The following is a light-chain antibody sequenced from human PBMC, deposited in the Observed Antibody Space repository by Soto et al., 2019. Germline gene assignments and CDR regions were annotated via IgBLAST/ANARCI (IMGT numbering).Light chain of an antibody. Sequence: IVLTQSPGTLSLSPGERATLSCRASQSVNSNHLAWYQQRPGQAPRLLIYGASIRATGIPDRFSGSGSGTDFTLTISRLGPEDFAVFYCQQYGTSLVTFGQGTRLEIK. J-gene: IGKJ5*01. CDR2: GAS. V-gene: IGKV3-20*01. CDR3: QQYGTSLVT. CDR1: QSVNSNH.